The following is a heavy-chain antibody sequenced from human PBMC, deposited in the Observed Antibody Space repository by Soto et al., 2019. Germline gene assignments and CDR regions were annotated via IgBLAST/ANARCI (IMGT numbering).Heavy chain of an antibody. J-gene: IGHJ6*02. CDR2: ISYDGRSE. CDR1: GFTFSNFG. D-gene: IGHD2-15*01. CDR3: AKDLDVVMVLSATRGLDV. V-gene: IGHV3-30*18. Sequence: PGGSLRLSCVASGFTFSNFGMHWVRQAPGKGLEWVAGISYDGRSEYYVDSVRGRFTLSRDNSKNTLSLQMISLRPEDTGVYYCAKDLDVVMVLSATRGLDVWGQGTTVT.